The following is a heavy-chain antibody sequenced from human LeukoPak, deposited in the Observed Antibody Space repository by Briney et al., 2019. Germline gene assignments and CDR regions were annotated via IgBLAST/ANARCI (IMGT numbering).Heavy chain of an antibody. D-gene: IGHD3-22*01. CDR3: ARAKGITMIVGDSAADY. V-gene: IGHV1-18*04. CDR2: ISAYNGNT. Sequence: ASVKVSCKASGYTFTGYYMHWVRQAPGQGLEWMGWISAYNGNTNYAQKLQGRVTMTTDTSTSTAYMELRSLRSDDTAVYYCARAKGITMIVGDSAADYWGQGTLVTVSS. CDR1: GYTFTGYY. J-gene: IGHJ4*02.